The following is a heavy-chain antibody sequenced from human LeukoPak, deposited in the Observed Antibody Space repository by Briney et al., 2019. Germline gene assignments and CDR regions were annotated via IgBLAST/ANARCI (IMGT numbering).Heavy chain of an antibody. D-gene: IGHD6-19*01. CDR2: ISYDGSDK. CDR3: ARVAGRAGGSGWRDAFDI. J-gene: IGHJ3*02. V-gene: IGHV3-30*03. CDR1: GFTFSSYG. Sequence: PGGSLRLSCAASGFTFSSYGMHWVRQAPGKGLEWVAVISYDGSDKYFADSVKGRFTISRDNSRNTLYLQMNSLRAEDTAVYYCARVAGRAGGSGWRDAFDIWGQGTMVTVSS.